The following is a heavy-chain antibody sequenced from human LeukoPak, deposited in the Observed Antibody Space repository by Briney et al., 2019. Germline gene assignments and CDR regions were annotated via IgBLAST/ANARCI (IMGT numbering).Heavy chain of an antibody. CDR2: IKQDGSDK. V-gene: IGHV3-7*01. D-gene: IGHD1-14*01. CDR1: GFTFSSYW. CDR3: ARGIQTGVDWFDP. Sequence: GGSLRLSCAASGFTFSSYWMTWVRQAPGKGLEWVANIKQDGSDKYYVDSVKGRFTISRDTAKNSLYLQMNSLRAEDTAVYYCARGIQTGVDWFDPWGQGTLVTVSS. J-gene: IGHJ5*02.